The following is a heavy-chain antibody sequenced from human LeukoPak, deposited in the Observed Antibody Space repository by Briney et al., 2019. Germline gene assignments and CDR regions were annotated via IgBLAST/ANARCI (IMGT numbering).Heavy chain of an antibody. Sequence: GRSLRLSCAASGFTFDDYAMHWVRQAPGKGLEWVSGISWNSGSIGYADSVKGRFTISRDNAKNSLYLQMNSLRAEDTAVYYCARDPTATYWGQGTLVTVSS. J-gene: IGHJ4*02. CDR3: ARDPTATY. D-gene: IGHD2-15*01. V-gene: IGHV3-9*01. CDR2: ISWNSGSI. CDR1: GFTFDDYA.